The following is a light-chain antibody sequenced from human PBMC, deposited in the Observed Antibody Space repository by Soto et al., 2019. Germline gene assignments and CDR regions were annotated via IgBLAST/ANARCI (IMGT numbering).Light chain of an antibody. CDR3: QQYYSTPPWT. CDR1: LSVLYSSNTKNY. Sequence: DIVMTQSPDSLAVSLGERATINCKSSLSVLYSSNTKNYLAWYQQKPGQPPKLLIYWASTRESGVPDRFRGSGSWTDFSLTTSSLQAEDVAVYYCQQYYSTPPWTFGQGTKVEIK. CDR2: WAS. J-gene: IGKJ1*01. V-gene: IGKV4-1*01.